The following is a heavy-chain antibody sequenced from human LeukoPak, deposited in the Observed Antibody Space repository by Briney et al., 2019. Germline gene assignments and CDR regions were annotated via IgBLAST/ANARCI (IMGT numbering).Heavy chain of an antibody. D-gene: IGHD2-15*01. J-gene: IGHJ3*02. CDR1: GYTFTSYD. Sequence: ASVKVSCKASGYTFTSYDINWVRQATGQGLEWMGWMNPNSGNTGYAQKFQGRVTMTRDTSTSTVYMELSSLRSEDTAVYYCARDFGRGKGDDAFDIWGQGTMVTVSS. CDR3: ARDFGRGKGDDAFDI. CDR2: MNPNSGNT. V-gene: IGHV1-8*01.